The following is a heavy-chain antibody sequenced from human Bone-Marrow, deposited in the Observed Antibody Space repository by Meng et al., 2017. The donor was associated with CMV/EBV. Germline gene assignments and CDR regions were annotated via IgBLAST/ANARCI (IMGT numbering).Heavy chain of an antibody. V-gene: IGHV4-39*07. J-gene: IGHJ6*02. CDR2: IYYSGST. D-gene: IGHD6-13*01. Sequence: SDTLSLTCTVSGGPISSSSYYWGWIRQPPGKGLEWIGSIYYSGSTYYNPSLKSRVTISVDTSKNQFSLKLSSVTAADTAVYYSARVAGGYISSWYHYYYYGMDVWGQGTTVTVSS. CDR1: GGPISSSSYY. CDR3: ARVAGGYISSWYHYYYYGMDV.